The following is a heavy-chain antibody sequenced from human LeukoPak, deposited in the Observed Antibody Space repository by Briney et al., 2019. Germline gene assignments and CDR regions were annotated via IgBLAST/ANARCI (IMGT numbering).Heavy chain of an antibody. CDR3: AKDDSSGYYYMGVAFDI. V-gene: IGHV3-9*01. J-gene: IGHJ3*02. Sequence: PGGSLRLSCAASGFTFDDYAMHWVRQAPGKGLEWVSGISWNSGSIGYADSVKGRFTISRDNAKNSLYLQMNSLRAEDTALYYCAKDDSSGYYYMGVAFDIWGQGTMVTVSS. CDR1: GFTFDDYA. CDR2: ISWNSGSI. D-gene: IGHD3-22*01.